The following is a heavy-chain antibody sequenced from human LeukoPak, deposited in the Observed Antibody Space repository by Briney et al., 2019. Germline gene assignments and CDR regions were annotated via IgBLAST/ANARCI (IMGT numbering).Heavy chain of an antibody. CDR3: ARGGMGSFSDILTGYYRIYYYYGMDV. D-gene: IGHD3-9*01. Sequence: ASVKVSCKASGYTFTGYYMHWVRQAPGQGLEWMGLINPNSGGTNYAQKFQGWVTVTRDTSISTAYMELSSLRSEDTAVYYCARGGMGSFSDILTGYYRIYYYYGMDVWGQGTTVTVSS. J-gene: IGHJ6*02. CDR2: INPNSGGT. CDR1: GYTFTGYY. V-gene: IGHV1-2*04.